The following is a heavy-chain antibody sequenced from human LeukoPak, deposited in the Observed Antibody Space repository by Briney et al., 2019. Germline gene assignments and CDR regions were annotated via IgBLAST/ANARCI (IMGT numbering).Heavy chain of an antibody. CDR2: ISAYNGNT. CDR3: ARSSLRGGATTPFDY. CDR1: GGTFSSYG. D-gene: IGHD1-26*01. J-gene: IGHJ4*02. V-gene: IGHV1-18*01. Sequence: ASVKVSCKASGGTFSSYGISWVRQAPGQGLEWMGWISAYNGNTNYAQKLQGRVTMTTDTSTSTAYMELRSLRSDDTAVYYCARSSLRGGATTPFDYWGQGTLVTVSS.